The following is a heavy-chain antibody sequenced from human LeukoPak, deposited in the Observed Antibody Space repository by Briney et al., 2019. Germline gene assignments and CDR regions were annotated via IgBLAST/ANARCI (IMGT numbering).Heavy chain of an antibody. D-gene: IGHD5-18*01. CDR1: GGSFSGYY. CDR3: ARRGARIQPRAFDI. CDR2: INHSGST. Sequence: SETLSLTCAVYGGSFSGYYWSWIRQPPGKGLEWIGEINHSGSTNYNPSLKSRVTISVDTSKNQFSLKLSSVTAADTAVYYCARRGARIQPRAFDIWGQGTMVTVS. V-gene: IGHV4-34*01. J-gene: IGHJ3*02.